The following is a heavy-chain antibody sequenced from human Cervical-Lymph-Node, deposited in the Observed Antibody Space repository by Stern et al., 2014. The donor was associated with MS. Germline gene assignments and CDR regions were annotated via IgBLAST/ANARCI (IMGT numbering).Heavy chain of an antibody. CDR1: GGSVNTYY. D-gene: IGHD3-16*01. J-gene: IGHJ4*02. CDR3: ARGGGRTYFDY. V-gene: IGHV4-59*02. CDR2: IYYSGTT. Sequence: QLQLQESGPGLVKPSETLSLTCTVSGGSVNTYYWSWIRQPPGQGLEWIGWIYYSGTTNYSPSLRSRVTISIDTSKNQLSLKLTSVTAADTAVYYCARGGGRTYFDYWGQGTLVTVSS.